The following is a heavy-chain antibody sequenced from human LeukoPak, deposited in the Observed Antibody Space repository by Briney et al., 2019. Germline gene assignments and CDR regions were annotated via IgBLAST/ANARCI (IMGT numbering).Heavy chain of an antibody. CDR3: ARGKRQLDY. CDR2: ISTRSSTM. V-gene: IGHV3-11*01. Sequence: PGGSLRLSCAASGFSFSDYYMSWIRRAPGKGLEWVSYISTRSSTMYYADSVKGRFNISRDNAKNSLYLQMDSLRVEDTAVYYCARGKRQLDYWGQGTLVTVSS. D-gene: IGHD6-13*01. CDR1: GFSFSDYY. J-gene: IGHJ4*02.